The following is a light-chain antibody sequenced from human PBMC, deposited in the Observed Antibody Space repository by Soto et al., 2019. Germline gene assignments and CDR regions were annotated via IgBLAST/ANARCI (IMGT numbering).Light chain of an antibody. CDR3: SSYAGSNNVV. V-gene: IGLV2-8*01. CDR1: SSDVGGYNY. J-gene: IGLJ2*01. CDR2: EVS. Sequence: QSALTQPPSASGSPGQSVTISCTGTSSDVGGYNYVSWYQQHPGKAPKLMIYEVSKRPSGVPDRFSGSKSGNTASLTVSGLQAEYEAYYYCSSYAGSNNVVFGGGTKLTFL.